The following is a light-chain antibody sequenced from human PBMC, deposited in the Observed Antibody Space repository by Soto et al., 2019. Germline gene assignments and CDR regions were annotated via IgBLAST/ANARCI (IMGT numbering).Light chain of an antibody. CDR3: PEWDNSLRGYV. J-gene: IGLJ1*01. V-gene: IGLV1-47*01. Sequence: QSVLTQPPSASGTPGQRVTISCSGSSSNIGSNYVYWYQQLPGTAPKLLIYRNNQRPSGVPDRFSGSKSGTSASLAISGLRSEDESDYYRPEWDNSLRGYVFGTATKVTVL. CDR1: SSNIGSNY. CDR2: RNN.